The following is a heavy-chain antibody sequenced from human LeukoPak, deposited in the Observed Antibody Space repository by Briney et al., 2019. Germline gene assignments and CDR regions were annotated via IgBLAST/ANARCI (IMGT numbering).Heavy chain of an antibody. Sequence: APVKVSCKASGGTFSSYAISWVRQAPGQGLEWMGGIIPIFGTANYAQKFQGRVTITADESTSTAYMELSSLRSEDTAVYYCASKRGPQLASYYYYYYGMDVWGQGTTVTVSS. V-gene: IGHV1-69*13. J-gene: IGHJ6*02. CDR1: GGTFSSYA. CDR2: IIPIFGTA. CDR3: ASKRGPQLASYYYYYYGMDV. D-gene: IGHD6-6*01.